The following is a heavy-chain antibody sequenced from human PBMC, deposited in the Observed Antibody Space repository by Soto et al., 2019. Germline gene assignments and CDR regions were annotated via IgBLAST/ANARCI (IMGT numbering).Heavy chain of an antibody. V-gene: IGHV6-1*01. J-gene: IGHJ5*02. CDR3: ARDHYDSSAYRFDP. CDR1: GDSVSSNSAA. Sequence: QVQLQQSGPGLVKPSQTLSLCCAISGDSVSSNSAAWDWIRQSPSRVLEWLGRTYYRSKWYNEYAVSVKSQITINPHTSKNQVSLQLNSVTPEDTAVYYCARDHYDSSAYRFDPWGQGTLVTVSS. D-gene: IGHD3-22*01. CDR2: TYYRSKWYN.